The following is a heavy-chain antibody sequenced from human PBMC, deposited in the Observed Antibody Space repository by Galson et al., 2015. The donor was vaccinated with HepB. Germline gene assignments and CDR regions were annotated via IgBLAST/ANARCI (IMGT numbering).Heavy chain of an antibody. J-gene: IGHJ4*02. V-gene: IGHV3-30*04. CDR1: GFTFSSYA. D-gene: IGHD6-13*01. Sequence: LRLSCAASGFTFSSYAMHWVRQAPGKGLEWVAVISYDGSNKYYADSVKGRFTISRDNSKNTLYLQMNSLRAEDTAVYYCASLIAAAGFYFDYWGQGTLVTVSS. CDR3: ASLIAAAGFYFDY. CDR2: ISYDGSNK.